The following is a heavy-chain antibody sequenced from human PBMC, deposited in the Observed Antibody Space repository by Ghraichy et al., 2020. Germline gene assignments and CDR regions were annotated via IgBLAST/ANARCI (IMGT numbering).Heavy chain of an antibody. CDR2: IWYDGSNK. J-gene: IGHJ6*03. CDR1: GFTFSSYG. CDR3: ARGAYYYYYMDV. V-gene: IGHV3-33*01. Sequence: GGSLRLSCAASGFTFSSYGMHWVRQAPGKGLEWVAVIWYDGSNKYYADSVKGRFTISRDNSKNTLYLQMNSLRAEDTAVYYCARGAYYYYYMDVWGKGTTVTVSS.